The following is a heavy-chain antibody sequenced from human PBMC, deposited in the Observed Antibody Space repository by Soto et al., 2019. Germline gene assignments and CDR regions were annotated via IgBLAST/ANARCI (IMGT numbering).Heavy chain of an antibody. V-gene: IGHV3-23*01. CDR2: ISDSDGRT. CDR3: ARIWGSTSGYYYSGMDV. Sequence: EVQLLESGGGLVQPGGSLRLSCAASGFTFGTYAMDWIRQAPGKGLEWVSAISDSDGRTYHADSVKGRFTISRDNFKNTLYLQMNRLRAEDTAVYYCARIWGSTSGYYYSGMDVWGQGTTVTVSS. CDR1: GFTFGTYA. J-gene: IGHJ6*02. D-gene: IGHD6-6*01.